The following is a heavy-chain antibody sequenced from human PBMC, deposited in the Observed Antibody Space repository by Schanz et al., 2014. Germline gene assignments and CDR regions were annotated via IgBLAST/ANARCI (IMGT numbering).Heavy chain of an antibody. D-gene: IGHD5-12*01. CDR3: ASPSGYSDYGTYFDF. J-gene: IGHJ4*02. Sequence: QVQLQQWGAGLLKPSETLSLTCAVYGGSFSGYYWSWIRQPPGKGLEWIAEINHGGSTNYNPSLKSRVTISVDTSKNQFSLKLRSVTAADTAVYYCASPSGYSDYGTYFDFWGQGTLVTVSS. V-gene: IGHV4-34*01. CDR1: GGSFSGYY. CDR2: INHGGST.